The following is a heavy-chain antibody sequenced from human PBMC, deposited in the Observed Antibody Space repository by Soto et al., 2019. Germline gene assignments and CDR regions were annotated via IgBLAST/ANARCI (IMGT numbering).Heavy chain of an antibody. D-gene: IGHD2-15*01. J-gene: IGHJ4*02. CDR3: ARGSGGSCYDS. Sequence: ASVKVSCKASGYTFTGYYMHWVRQAPGQGLEWMGRINPNSGGANYAQKFQGWVTMTTDTSTSTAYMELSSLRSEDTVVYDCARGSGGSCYDSWGQGTLVTVSS. CDR2: INPNSGGA. V-gene: IGHV1-2*04. CDR1: GYTFTGYY.